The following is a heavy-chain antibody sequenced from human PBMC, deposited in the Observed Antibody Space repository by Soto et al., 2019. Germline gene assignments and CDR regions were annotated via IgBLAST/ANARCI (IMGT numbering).Heavy chain of an antibody. CDR1: GFTFSSYG. V-gene: IGHV3-33*01. D-gene: IGHD6-13*01. CDR3: ARRSLAAAANQNWFDP. Sequence: PGGSLRLSCAASGFTFSSYGMHWVRQAPGKGLEWVAVIWYDGSNKYYADSVKGRFTISRDNSKNTLYLQMNSLRAEDTAVYYCARRSLAAAANQNWFDPWGQGTLVTVSS. CDR2: IWYDGSNK. J-gene: IGHJ5*02.